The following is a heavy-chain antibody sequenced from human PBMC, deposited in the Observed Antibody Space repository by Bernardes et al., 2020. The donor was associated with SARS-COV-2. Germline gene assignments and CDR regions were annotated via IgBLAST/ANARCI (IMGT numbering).Heavy chain of an antibody. CDR3: ARDQWRPDYYYGLDV. D-gene: IGHD6-19*01. J-gene: IGHJ6*02. CDR2: IRGKGDSYST. Sequence: GSLCLSCAASGFSLSDHYMDWVRQAPGKGLEWVGRIRGKGDSYSTAYAASVKGIFIISRDDSKNPVYLQMNSLKIEDTAVYYCARDQWRPDYYYGLDVWGQGTKVTVS. CDR1: GFSLSDHY. V-gene: IGHV3-72*01.